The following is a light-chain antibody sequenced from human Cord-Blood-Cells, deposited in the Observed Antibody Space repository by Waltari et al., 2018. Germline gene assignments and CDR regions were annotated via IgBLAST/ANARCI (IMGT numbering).Light chain of an antibody. J-gene: IGKJ3*01. V-gene: IGKV1-39*01. CDR3: QQSYSTPIFT. CDR2: AAY. CDR1: QSISRY. Sequence: DIQMTQSPSSVSASVRARVTITCRASQSISRYLNWYQQKPGKAPKLLIYAAYSLQSRVPSRFSGSGSGTDITLTISSPQPEDSATSYCQQSYSTPIFTLAPGTNVDIK.